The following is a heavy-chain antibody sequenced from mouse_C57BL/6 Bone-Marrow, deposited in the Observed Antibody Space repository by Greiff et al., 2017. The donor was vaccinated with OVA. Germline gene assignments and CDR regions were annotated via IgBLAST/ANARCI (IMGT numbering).Heavy chain of an antibody. D-gene: IGHD2-4*01. Sequence: EVQLKESGPGLVKPSQSLSLTCSVTGYSITSGYYWNWIRQFPGNKLEWMGYISYDGSNNYNPSLKNRISITRDTSKNQFFLKLNSVTTEDTATYYCARGITTASYFDYWGQGTTLTVSS. J-gene: IGHJ2*01. CDR3: ARGITTASYFDY. V-gene: IGHV3-6*01. CDR1: GYSITSGYY. CDR2: ISYDGSN.